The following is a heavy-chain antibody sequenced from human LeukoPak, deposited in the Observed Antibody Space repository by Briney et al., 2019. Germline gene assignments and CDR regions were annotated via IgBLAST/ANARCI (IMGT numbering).Heavy chain of an antibody. J-gene: IGHJ3*02. Sequence: ASVKVSCKASGYTFTSYGISWVRQAPGQGLEWMGWISAYNGNTNYAQKLQGRVTMTTDTSTSTAYMELRSLRSDDTAVYYCARAYYYDSSGYYYRRALDIWGQGTMVTVSS. CDR3: ARAYYYDSSGYYYRRALDI. V-gene: IGHV1-18*01. D-gene: IGHD3-22*01. CDR2: ISAYNGNT. CDR1: GYTFTSYG.